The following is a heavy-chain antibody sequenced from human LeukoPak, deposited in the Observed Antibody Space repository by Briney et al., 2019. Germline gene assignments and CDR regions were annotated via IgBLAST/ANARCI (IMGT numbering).Heavy chain of an antibody. Sequence: GGSLRLSCAASGFTVSRNYMSWVRQAPGRGLEWVSVIYSGGSTYYADSVKGRFTISRDNSKNTLYLQMNSLRAEDTAVYYCARKTDHQTGGDYWGQGTLVTVSS. CDR3: ARKTDHQTGGDY. CDR1: GFTVSRNY. J-gene: IGHJ4*02. D-gene: IGHD1-1*01. V-gene: IGHV3-66*01. CDR2: IYSGGST.